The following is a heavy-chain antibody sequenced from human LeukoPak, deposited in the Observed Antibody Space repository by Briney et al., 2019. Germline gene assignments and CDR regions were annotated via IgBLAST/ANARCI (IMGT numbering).Heavy chain of an antibody. CDR2: ISSSSSYI. D-gene: IGHD4-17*01. CDR3: ARERDGDYDY. V-gene: IGHV3-21*01. CDR1: GFTFSSYS. Sequence: GGSLRLSCAASGFTFSSYSMSWVRQAPGKGLEWVSSISSSSSYIYYADPVKGRFTISRDNAKNSLYLQMNSLRAEDTAVYYCARERDGDYDYWGQGTLVTVSS. J-gene: IGHJ4*02.